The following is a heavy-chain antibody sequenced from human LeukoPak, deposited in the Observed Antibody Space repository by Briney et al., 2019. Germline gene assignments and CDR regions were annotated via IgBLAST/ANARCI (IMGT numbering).Heavy chain of an antibody. CDR3: ARWITMVRGVTNDAFDI. Sequence: ASVKVSCKASGYTFTSYDINWVRQATGQGLEWMGWMNPNSGNTGYAQKFQGRVTMTRNTSISTAYMELSSLRSEDTAAYYCARWITMVRGVTNDAFDIWGQGTMVTVSS. D-gene: IGHD3-10*01. CDR2: MNPNSGNT. V-gene: IGHV1-8*01. CDR1: GYTFTSYD. J-gene: IGHJ3*02.